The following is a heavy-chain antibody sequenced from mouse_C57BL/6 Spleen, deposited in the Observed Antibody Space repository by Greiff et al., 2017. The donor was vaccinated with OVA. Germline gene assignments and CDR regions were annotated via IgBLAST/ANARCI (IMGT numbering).Heavy chain of an antibody. Sequence: EVKLMESGGGLVKPGGSLKLSCAASGFTFSSHAMSWVRQTPEKRLEWVATISAGGSYTYYQDNVKGRFTISRDHAKSKLYLQMSHLKSEDTAMYYCGRDRELYYIDYWGQGTTLTVSS. V-gene: IGHV5-4*01. CDR1: GFTFSSHA. CDR2: ISAGGSYT. J-gene: IGHJ2*01. D-gene: IGHD3-3*01. CDR3: GRDRELYYIDY.